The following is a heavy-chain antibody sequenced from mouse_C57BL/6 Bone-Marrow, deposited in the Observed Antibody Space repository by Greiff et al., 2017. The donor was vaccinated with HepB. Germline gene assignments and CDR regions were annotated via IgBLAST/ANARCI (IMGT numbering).Heavy chain of an antibody. CDR2: IWTGGGT. CDR1: GFSLTSYA. V-gene: IGHV2-9-1*01. CDR3: CRSSSGLFAD. D-gene: IGHD3-2*02. J-gene: IGHJ3*01. Sequence: VMLVESGPGLVAPSQSLSITCTVSGFSLTSYAISWVRQTPGKGLEWLGVIWTGGGTNYKSALKSRLSIRNDNSKSQVFLKMNSLQTDDTASYYCCRSSSGLFADWGQGTLVTVSA.